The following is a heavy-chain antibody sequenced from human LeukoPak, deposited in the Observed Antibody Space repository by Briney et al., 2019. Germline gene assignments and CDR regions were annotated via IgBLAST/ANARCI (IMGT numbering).Heavy chain of an antibody. J-gene: IGHJ4*02. CDR2: ISDSGGST. D-gene: IGHD2-2*01. CDR3: AKSHSVVRRGYFDY. CDR1: GFTFSSFA. V-gene: IGHV3-23*01. Sequence: GGSLRLSCAASGFTFSSFAMSWVRQAPGKGLEWLSTISDSGGSTYYADSVRGRFTISRDNSKDTLYVQMNSLRAEDAAVSYCAKSHSVVRRGYFDYWGQGALVTVSS.